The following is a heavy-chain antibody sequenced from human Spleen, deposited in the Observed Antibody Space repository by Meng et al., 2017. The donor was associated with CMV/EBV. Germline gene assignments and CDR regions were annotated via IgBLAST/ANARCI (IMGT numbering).Heavy chain of an antibody. CDR3: AREIRMGY. CDR1: GFTVSSNY. J-gene: IGHJ4*02. CDR2: ISGSGGST. V-gene: IGHV3-23*01. Sequence: GESLKISCAASGFTVSSNYMSWVRQAPGKGLEWVSAISGSGGSTYYADSVKGRFTISRDNSKNTLYLQMNSLRAEDTAVYYCAREIRMGYWGQGTLVTVSS. D-gene: IGHD2-15*01.